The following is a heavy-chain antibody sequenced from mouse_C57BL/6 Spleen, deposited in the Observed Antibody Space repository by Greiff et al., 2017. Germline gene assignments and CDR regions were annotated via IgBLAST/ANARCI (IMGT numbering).Heavy chain of an antibody. CDR1: GYSITSGYY. CDR2: ISYDGSN. V-gene: IGHV3-6*01. Sequence: VQLQESGPGLVKPSQSLSLTCSVTGYSITSGYYWNWIRQFPGNKLEWMGYISYDGSNNYNPSLKNRISITRDTSKNQFFLKLNSVTTEDTATYYCARVDSNYDYAMDYWGQGTSVTVSS. J-gene: IGHJ4*01. CDR3: ARVDSNYDYAMDY. D-gene: IGHD2-5*01.